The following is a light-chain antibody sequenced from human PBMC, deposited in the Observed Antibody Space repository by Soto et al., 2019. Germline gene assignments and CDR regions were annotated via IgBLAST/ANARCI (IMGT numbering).Light chain of an antibody. Sequence: EIVMTQSPATLSVSPGERATLSCRASQSVSSDLAWYHQKPGQAPRLLIYDASNRATGIPARFSGSGSGTDFTLTISSLEPEDSAVYYCQQRHMWPITFGQGTRLEIK. CDR1: QSVSSD. CDR3: QQRHMWPIT. J-gene: IGKJ5*01. V-gene: IGKV3-11*01. CDR2: DAS.